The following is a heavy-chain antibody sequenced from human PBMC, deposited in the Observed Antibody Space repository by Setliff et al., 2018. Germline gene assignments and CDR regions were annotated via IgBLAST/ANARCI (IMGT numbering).Heavy chain of an antibody. J-gene: IGHJ6*03. CDR3: AKVPSTKGYFYMEV. CDR1: GGSISSYY. CDR2: IYTSGST. Sequence: PSETLSLTCTVSGGSISSYYWSWIRQPPWKGLEWIGYIYTSGSTKYNPSLKSRVTITVDTYKNQHSLKLSSVTAADTAVYYCAKVPSTKGYFYMEVWGKGTTVTVSS. V-gene: IGHV4-4*08. D-gene: IGHD2-8*01.